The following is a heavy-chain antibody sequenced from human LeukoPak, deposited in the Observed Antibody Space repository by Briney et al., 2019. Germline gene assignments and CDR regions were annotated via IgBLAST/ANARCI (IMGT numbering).Heavy chain of an antibody. V-gene: IGHV3-64*01. CDR2: ISSNGGST. J-gene: IGHJ4*02. Sequence: GGSLRLSCTASGFTFSSYAMHWVRQAPGKGLEYVSAISSNGGSTYYANSVKGRFTISRDNSKNTLYLQMGSLRAEDMAVYYCARAPYVDIAMDYWGQGTLVTVSS. CDR3: ARAPYVDIAMDY. CDR1: GFTFSSYA. D-gene: IGHD5-18*01.